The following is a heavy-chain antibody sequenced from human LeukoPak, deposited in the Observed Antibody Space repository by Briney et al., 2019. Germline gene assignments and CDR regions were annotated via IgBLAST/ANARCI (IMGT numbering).Heavy chain of an antibody. Sequence: SETLSLTCTVSGGSISSSSYYWDWIRQPPGERLEWIGSIYYSGGTYYNPSLKSRVTISVDTSKNQFSLKLSSVTAADMAVYYCARLRTTHDAFDIWGQGTMVTVSS. V-gene: IGHV4-39*01. CDR2: IYYSGGT. CDR1: GGSISSSSYY. J-gene: IGHJ3*02. CDR3: ARLRTTHDAFDI. D-gene: IGHD1-7*01.